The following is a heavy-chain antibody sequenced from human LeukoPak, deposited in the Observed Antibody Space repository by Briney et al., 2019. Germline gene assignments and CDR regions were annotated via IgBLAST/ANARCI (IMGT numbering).Heavy chain of an antibody. V-gene: IGHV3-53*01. D-gene: IGHD3-10*01. CDR1: GFTVSDNY. CDR2: LYSGDNA. Sequence: GGSLRLSCAASGFTVSDNYMSWVRQAPGKGLEWVSILYSGDNAYYADSVKGRFTISRDTSKNTLYLQMNSLRAEDTAVYYCARDPGHYYAPNWFDPWGQGTLVTVSS. CDR3: ARDPGHYYAPNWFDP. J-gene: IGHJ5*02.